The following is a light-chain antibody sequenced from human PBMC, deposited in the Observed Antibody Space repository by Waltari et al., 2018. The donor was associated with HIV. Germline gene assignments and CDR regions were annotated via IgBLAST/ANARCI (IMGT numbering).Light chain of an antibody. CDR2: SNN. V-gene: IGLV1-44*01. CDR3: AAWDDSLNDYV. J-gene: IGLJ1*01. Sequence: SALTQPPSASGTPGQRVTIACSGRKSNIGSNTVNWYQQLPGPAPKLLTYSNNQRPSGVPDRFSGSKSGTSASLAISGLQSEDEADYYCAAWDDSLNDYVFGTGTKVTVL. CDR1: KSNIGSNT.